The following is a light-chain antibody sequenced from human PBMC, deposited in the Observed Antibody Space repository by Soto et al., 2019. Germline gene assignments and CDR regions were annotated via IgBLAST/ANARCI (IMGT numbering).Light chain of an antibody. CDR2: DVS. J-gene: IGLJ2*01. CDR1: SSDVGGYDF. Sequence: QSVLTQPASVSGSPGQSITISCTGTSSDVGGYDFVSWYQQHPDKVPKLVIYDVSNRPSGVSNRFSGSKSGNMASLTISGLQAEDESDYYCSSYTSSNTLVFGGGTKVTVL. CDR3: SSYTSSNTLV. V-gene: IGLV2-14*03.